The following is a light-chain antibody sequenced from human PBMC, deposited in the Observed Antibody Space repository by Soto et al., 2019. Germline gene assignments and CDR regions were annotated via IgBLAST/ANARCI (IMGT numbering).Light chain of an antibody. Sequence: EIVLTQSPGTLSLSPGERATLSCRASQSISNYLAWYQQKPGQAPRLLIYDASNRATGIPARFRGSGSGTDFTLTISSLEPEDFAVYYCQQRSDWPPLTFGGGTKVEIK. CDR3: QQRSDWPPLT. J-gene: IGKJ4*01. CDR1: QSISNY. CDR2: DAS. V-gene: IGKV3-11*01.